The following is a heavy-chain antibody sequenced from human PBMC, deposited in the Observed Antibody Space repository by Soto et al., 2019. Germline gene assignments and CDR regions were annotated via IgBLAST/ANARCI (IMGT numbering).Heavy chain of an antibody. D-gene: IGHD5-18*01. V-gene: IGHV4-31*03. CDR1: GGSISSGGYY. CDR2: IYYSGST. CDR3: ARTPGGYSYGWEYYYYGMDV. Sequence: SETLSLTCTVSGGSISSGGYYWSWIRQHPGKGLEWIGYIYYSGSTYYNPSLKSRVTISVDTSMNQFSLKLSSVTAAGTAVYYCARTPGGYSYGWEYYYYGMDVWGQGTTVTVSS. J-gene: IGHJ6*02.